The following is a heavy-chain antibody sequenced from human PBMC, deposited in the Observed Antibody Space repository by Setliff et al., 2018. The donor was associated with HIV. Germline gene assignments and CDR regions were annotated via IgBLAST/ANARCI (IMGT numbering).Heavy chain of an antibody. J-gene: IGHJ6*02. CDR3: AMIPYYYYYAMDV. CDR1: GGSSSAYC. D-gene: IGHD2-2*02. Sequence: PSETLSLTCAVYGGSSSAYCWSWIRQPPGKGLEWIGEINHSGGTNYNPSLKSRLTISVDTSKNQFSLKLNSVTAADTAVYYCAMIPYYYYYAMDVWGQGTTVTVSS. CDR2: INHSGGT. V-gene: IGHV4-34*01.